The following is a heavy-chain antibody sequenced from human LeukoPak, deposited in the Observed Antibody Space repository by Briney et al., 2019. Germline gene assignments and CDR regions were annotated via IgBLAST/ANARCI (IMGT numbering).Heavy chain of an antibody. V-gene: IGHV3-7*01. CDR1: RFTFSNYW. D-gene: IGHD3-10*01. CDR2: IKQGGSEK. J-gene: IGHJ5*02. Sequence: GGSLRLSCAASRFTFSNYWMSWVRQAPGKGLEWVANIKQGGSEKYYVDSVKGRFTISSDNAKNLLYMQMNSLRAEDAAVYYCAVYGSAFAPWGQGTLGTVSS. CDR3: AVYGSAFAP.